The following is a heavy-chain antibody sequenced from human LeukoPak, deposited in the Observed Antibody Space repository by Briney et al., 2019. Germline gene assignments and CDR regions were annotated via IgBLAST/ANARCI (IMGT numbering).Heavy chain of an antibody. CDR1: GFTFSSYI. Sequence: GGSLRLSCADSGFTFSSYIMCWVRQAPGKGLEWVSSITTSSTYISYADSVKGRFTISRDNAKNSLYLQMNSLRAEDTAVYYCARGRYSSDCIDYWGQGTLVTVSS. CDR3: ARGRYSSDCIDY. V-gene: IGHV3-21*01. J-gene: IGHJ4*02. CDR2: ITTSSTYI. D-gene: IGHD2-15*01.